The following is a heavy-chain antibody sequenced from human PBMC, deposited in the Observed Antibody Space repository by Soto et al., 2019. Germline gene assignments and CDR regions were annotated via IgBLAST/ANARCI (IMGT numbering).Heavy chain of an antibody. CDR2: IKSKTEGGTT. V-gene: IGHV3-15*07. D-gene: IGHD5-12*01. Sequence: EVQLVESGGGLVKPGGSLRLSCAASGFTFSNAWMNWVRQAPGKGLEWVGRIKSKTEGGTTDYAAHVKGRFTISRAASKNTLYLQMNSLKTEDTAVYYCTTEDVDIVATNDWGQGTLVTVSS. CDR3: TTEDVDIVATND. J-gene: IGHJ4*02. CDR1: GFTFSNAW.